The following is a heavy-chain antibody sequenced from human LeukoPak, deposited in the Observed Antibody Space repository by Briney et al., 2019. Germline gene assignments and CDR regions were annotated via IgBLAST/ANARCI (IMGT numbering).Heavy chain of an antibody. J-gene: IGHJ5*02. V-gene: IGHV4-4*02. CDR1: GGSISSSNW. CDR2: IYHSGST. CDR3: ARLVSFVAVVSRYNWFDP. D-gene: IGHD2-21*01. Sequence: KTSETLSLTCAVSGGSISSSNWWSWVRQPPGKGLEWIGEIYHSGSTNYNPSLKSRVTISVDTSKNQFSLKLSSVTAADTAVYYCARLVSFVAVVSRYNWFDPWGQGTLVTVSS.